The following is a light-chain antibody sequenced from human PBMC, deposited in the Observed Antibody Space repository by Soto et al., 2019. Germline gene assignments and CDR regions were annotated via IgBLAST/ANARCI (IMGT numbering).Light chain of an antibody. V-gene: IGLV2-14*03. CDR3: SSYTSSRTHVV. Sequence: QSALTQPASVSGSPGQSITIPCTGTSADVGGYNFVSWYQHHPGKAPKLIIYDVSNRPSGVSNRFSGSKSGNTASLTISGLQAEDEADYYCSSYTSSRTHVVFGGGTKLTVL. CDR2: DVS. J-gene: IGLJ2*01. CDR1: SADVGGYNF.